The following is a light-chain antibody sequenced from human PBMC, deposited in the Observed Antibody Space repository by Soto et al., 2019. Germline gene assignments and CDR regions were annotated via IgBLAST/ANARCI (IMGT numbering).Light chain of an antibody. CDR3: QTYDSSLSGV. CDR2: ANN. Sequence: QPVLTQPPSVSGAPGQKITISCTGSPSNIGAGYDVHWYRHLPGTAPKLVIYANNNRPSGVPDRFSGSKSDTSASLTITGLQADDEADYYCQTYDSSLSGVFGGGTKVTVL. V-gene: IGLV1-40*01. J-gene: IGLJ2*01. CDR1: PSNIGAGYD.